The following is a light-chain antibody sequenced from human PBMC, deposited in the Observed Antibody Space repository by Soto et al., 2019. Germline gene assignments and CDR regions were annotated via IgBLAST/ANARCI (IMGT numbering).Light chain of an antibody. CDR2: GDT. Sequence: QLVLTQPPSVSGAPWQRVIISCTGSSSNIGAGHAVHWYRQFPGAAPILLIYGDTHRPSGVPDRFSGSKSGTSASLAITGLQAEDEADYYCQSYDTTLRGWLFGGGTKLTVL. CDR3: QSYDTTLRGWL. J-gene: IGLJ3*02. CDR1: SSNIGAGHA. V-gene: IGLV1-40*01.